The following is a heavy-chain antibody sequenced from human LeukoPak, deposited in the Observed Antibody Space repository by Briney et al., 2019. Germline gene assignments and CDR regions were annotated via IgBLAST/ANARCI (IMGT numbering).Heavy chain of an antibody. Sequence: GGSLRLSCAASGFSFDDLGMTWVRHVPGKGLEWVAGINWNGASTGYADSVRGRFTISRDNAKNSLYLQMNSLRAEDTALYYCAKAVCPTIKFCDSSYFMDVWGKGTTVNVS. CDR1: GFSFDDLG. D-gene: IGHD6-6*01. CDR2: INWNGAST. J-gene: IGHJ6*03. V-gene: IGHV3-20*04. CDR3: AKAVCPTIKFCDSSYFMDV.